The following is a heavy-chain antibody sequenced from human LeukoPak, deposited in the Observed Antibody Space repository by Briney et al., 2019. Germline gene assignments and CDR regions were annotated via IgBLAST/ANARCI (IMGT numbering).Heavy chain of an antibody. V-gene: IGHV3-11*01. CDR1: GFTFSDTY. Sequence: GGSLRLSCAASGFTFSDTYMSSIRQAPGKGLEWVSYISSSGSTIYYADSVKGRFTISRDNAKNSLYLQMNSLRAEDTAVYYCARDAGSSWTDFDYWGQGTLVTVSS. J-gene: IGHJ4*02. CDR2: ISSSGSTI. CDR3: ARDAGSSWTDFDY. D-gene: IGHD6-13*01.